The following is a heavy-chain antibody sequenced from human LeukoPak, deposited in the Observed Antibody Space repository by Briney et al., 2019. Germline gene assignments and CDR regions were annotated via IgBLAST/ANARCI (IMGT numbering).Heavy chain of an antibody. Sequence: PGGSLRLSCAASGFTFDDFAMHWVRQSPGKGLEWVSGISRNSDTTAYADSVKGRFTISRDNANNSLYLLMNSLRSEDTAFYYCAKAPHYYTSATYWDYFENWGQGSLVTVSS. CDR3: AKAPHYYTSATYWDYFEN. J-gene: IGHJ4*02. D-gene: IGHD3-10*01. V-gene: IGHV3-9*01. CDR1: GFTFDDFA. CDR2: ISRNSDTT.